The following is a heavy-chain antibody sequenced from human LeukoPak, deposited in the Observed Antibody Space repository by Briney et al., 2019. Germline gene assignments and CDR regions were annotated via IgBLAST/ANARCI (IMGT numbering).Heavy chain of an antibody. J-gene: IGHJ4*02. Sequence: PGGALTLTCAASRFTFAGYAMTWVRQPPGKGLEWVSLICGSCGSTYYADVVKGRCTISRDNSKNALYLRMNSLRAEDTAVYYCAHWGSSGPFDYWGQGTLVTVS. CDR1: RFTFAGYA. CDR3: AHWGSSGPFDY. CDR2: ICGSCGST. D-gene: IGHD6-6*01. V-gene: IGHV3-23*01.